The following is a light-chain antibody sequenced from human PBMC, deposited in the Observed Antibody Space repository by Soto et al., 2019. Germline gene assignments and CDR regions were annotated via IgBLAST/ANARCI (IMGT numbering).Light chain of an antibody. J-gene: IGLJ2*01. V-gene: IGLV2-8*01. CDR1: SSDVGGYNY. CDR3: SSYAGSKLV. Sequence: QSVLTQPPSASGSPGQSVTISCTGTSSDVGGYNYVSWYQQHPGKAPKLMISEVSKRPSGVPDRFSGSKSGNTASLTVSGLQAEDEADYYCSSYAGSKLVFGGGTQLTVL. CDR2: EVS.